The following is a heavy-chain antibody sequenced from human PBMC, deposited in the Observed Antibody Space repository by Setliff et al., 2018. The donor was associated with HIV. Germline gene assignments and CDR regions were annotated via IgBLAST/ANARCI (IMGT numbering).Heavy chain of an antibody. CDR3: ARQTWEYYDTLTGYYRSPKNFDS. Sequence: PSETLSLTCTVSGGSISSTSYYWGWIRQPPGTGLEWIGSISSSGTTEYNPSLDSRVTISVDTSRDQFSLNLRSVTAADTAIYYCARQTWEYYDTLTGYYRSPKNFDSWGQGTLVTVSS. V-gene: IGHV4-39*01. CDR1: GGSISSTSYY. J-gene: IGHJ4*02. D-gene: IGHD3-9*01. CDR2: ISSSGTT.